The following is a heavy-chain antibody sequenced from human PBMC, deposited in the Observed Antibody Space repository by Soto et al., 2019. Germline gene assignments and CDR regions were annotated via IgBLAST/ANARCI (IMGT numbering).Heavy chain of an antibody. V-gene: IGHV5-51*01. D-gene: IGHD3-10*01. J-gene: IGHJ6*02. CDR2: IYPGDSDT. CDR3: ARCMYYYGSGSYYTYCYGMDV. CDR1: GYSFTSYW. Sequence: PGESLKISCKGSGYSFTSYWIGWVRQMPGKGLEWMGIIYPGDSDTRYSPSFQGQVTISADKSISTAYLQWSSLKASDTAMYYCARCMYYYGSGSYYTYCYGMDVWGQGTTVTVSS.